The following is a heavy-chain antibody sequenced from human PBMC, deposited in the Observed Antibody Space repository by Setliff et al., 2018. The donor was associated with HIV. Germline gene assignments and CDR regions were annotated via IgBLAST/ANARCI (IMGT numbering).Heavy chain of an antibody. CDR1: GFTVSSDW. CDR2: IKQDGSEK. J-gene: IGHJ3*02. V-gene: IGHV3-7*01. D-gene: IGHD1-26*01. CDR3: ARVMGWELTDGAFDI. Sequence: GGSLSLSCAASGFTVSSDWLSWVRQAPAKGLEWVANIKQDGSEKYYVDSGKGRFTISRDNAKNSLYLQMNSLRAEATAVYYCARVMGWELTDGAFDIWGQGTMVTVSS.